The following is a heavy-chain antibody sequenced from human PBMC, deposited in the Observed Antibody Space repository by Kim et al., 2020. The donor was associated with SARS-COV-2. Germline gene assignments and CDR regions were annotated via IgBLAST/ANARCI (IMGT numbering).Heavy chain of an antibody. CDR1: GFTFSSYA. J-gene: IGHJ4*02. Sequence: GGSLRLSCAASGFTFSSYAMSWVRQVPGKGLEWVSAISGSGGSTYYADSVKGRFTISRDNSKNTLYLQMNSLRAEDTAVYYCANPRYCSSTSCPFDYWGQGTLVTVSS. V-gene: IGHV3-23*01. CDR2: ISGSGGST. CDR3: ANPRYCSSTSCPFDY. D-gene: IGHD2-2*01.